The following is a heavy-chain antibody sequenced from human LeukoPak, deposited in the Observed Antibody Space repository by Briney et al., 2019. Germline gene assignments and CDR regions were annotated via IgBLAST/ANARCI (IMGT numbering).Heavy chain of an antibody. CDR2: IYSGGST. Sequence: GGSLRLSCAASGFTFSSYSMNWVRQAPGKGLEWVSVIYSGGSTYYADSVKGRFTISRDNSKNTLYLQMNSLRAEDTAVYYCAKDIAAAPGDWGQGTLVTVSS. CDR3: AKDIAAAPGD. V-gene: IGHV3-23*03. J-gene: IGHJ4*02. D-gene: IGHD6-13*01. CDR1: GFTFSSYS.